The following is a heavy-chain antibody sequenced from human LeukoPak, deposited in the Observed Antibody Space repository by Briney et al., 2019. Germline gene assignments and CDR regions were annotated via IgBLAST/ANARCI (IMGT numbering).Heavy chain of an antibody. V-gene: IGHV4-59*01. D-gene: IGHD3-3*01. CDR3: ARRPPWSGSNWFDP. CDR1: GGSISSYY. CDR2: IYYSGST. J-gene: IGHJ5*02. Sequence: SETLSLTCTVSGGSISSYYWNWIRQPPGKGLEWVGYIYYSGSTNYNPSHKSRVTISVDTSMNQFSLKLNSVTAADTAVYYCARRPPWSGSNWFDPWGQGTLVTVSS.